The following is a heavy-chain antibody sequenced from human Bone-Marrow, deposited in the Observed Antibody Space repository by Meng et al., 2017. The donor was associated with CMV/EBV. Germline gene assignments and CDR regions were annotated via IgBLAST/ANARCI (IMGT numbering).Heavy chain of an antibody. CDR3: ARGGDIVVVPAAINYYYGMDV. CDR2: IWYDGSNK. CDR1: GFTFSNYS. J-gene: IGHJ6*02. D-gene: IGHD2-2*01. V-gene: IGHV3-33*08. Sequence: GGSLRLSCAASGFTFSNYSMNWVRQAPGKGLEWVAVIWYDGSNKYYADSVKGRFTISRDNSKNTLYLQMNSLRAEDTAVYYCARGGDIVVVPAAINYYYGMDVWGQGTTVTVSS.